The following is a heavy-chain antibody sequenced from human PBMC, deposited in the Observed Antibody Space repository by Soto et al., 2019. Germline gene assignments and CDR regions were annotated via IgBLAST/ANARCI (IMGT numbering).Heavy chain of an antibody. D-gene: IGHD2-15*01. CDR2: IYHSGST. J-gene: IGHJ4*02. CDR1: GGSISSGGYS. CDR3: SRGRGPPDFYY. Sequence: SETLSLTCAVSGGSISSGGYSWSWIRQPPGKGLEWIGYIYHSGSTYYNPSLKSRVTVSVDRSKNQISLKLSSVTAADTAVYYCSRGRGPPDFYYWGQGTVVTVSS. V-gene: IGHV4-30-2*01.